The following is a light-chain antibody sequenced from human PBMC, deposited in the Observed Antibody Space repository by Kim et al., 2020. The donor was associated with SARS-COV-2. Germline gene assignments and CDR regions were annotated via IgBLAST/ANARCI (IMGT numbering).Light chain of an antibody. V-gene: IGKV1-16*01. CDR2: AAS. J-gene: IGKJ4*01. CDR3: QQYSRFPLT. CDR1: QGMNNH. Sequence: ASVGERVTFTCRESQGMNNHLAWFQQKSGKAPKSLIYAASTLQGGVSSRFSGSGFGTDFTLTISSLQPEDFATYYCQQYSRFPLTFGGGTKVDIK.